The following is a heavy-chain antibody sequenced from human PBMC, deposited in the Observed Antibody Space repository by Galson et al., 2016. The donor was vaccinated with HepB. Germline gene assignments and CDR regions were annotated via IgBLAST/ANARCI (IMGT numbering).Heavy chain of an antibody. D-gene: IGHD5-24*01. J-gene: IGHJ6*02. Sequence: SLRLSCAASGFTFNTYAMNWVRQAPGKGLEYVSAIRSDGGSTHYADSVKGRFIISRDNSKNTLSLQMSSLRLEDTTVYFCVKDHAPGSNCGYKHYGMDVWGQGTTVTVS. CDR3: VKDHAPGSNCGYKHYGMDV. CDR1: GFTFNTYA. V-gene: IGHV3-64D*08. CDR2: IRSDGGST.